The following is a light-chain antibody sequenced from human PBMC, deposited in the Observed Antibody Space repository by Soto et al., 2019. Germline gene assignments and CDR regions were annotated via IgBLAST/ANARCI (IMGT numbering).Light chain of an antibody. J-gene: IGKJ4*01. V-gene: IGKV1-5*03. Sequence: DIQMTQSPSTLSASVGDRVTITCRASQSISDWLAWDQHKPGKAPKLLIYKASSLDSGVPSRFRGSGSGTEFTLTISSLQPDDFATYYCQQYDSYRTFGGGTKVEIK. CDR2: KAS. CDR3: QQYDSYRT. CDR1: QSISDW.